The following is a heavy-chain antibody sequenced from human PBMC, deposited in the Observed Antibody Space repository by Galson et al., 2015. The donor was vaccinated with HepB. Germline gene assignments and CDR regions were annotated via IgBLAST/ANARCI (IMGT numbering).Heavy chain of an antibody. V-gene: IGHV3-30-3*01. CDR2: ISYDGSNK. CDR3: ARDRGFAIFGVVTRYYYYYYGMDV. D-gene: IGHD3-3*01. J-gene: IGHJ6*02. Sequence: SLRLSCAASGFTFSSYAMHWVRQAPGKGLEWVAVISYDGSNKYYADSVKGRFTISRDNSKNTLYLQMNSLRAEDTAVYYCARDRGFAIFGVVTRYYYYYYGMDVWGQGTTVTVSS. CDR1: GFTFSSYA.